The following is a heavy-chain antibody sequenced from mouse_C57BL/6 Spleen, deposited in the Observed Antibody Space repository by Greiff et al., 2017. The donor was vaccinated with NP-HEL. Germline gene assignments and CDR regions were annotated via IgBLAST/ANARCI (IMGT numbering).Heavy chain of an antibody. CDR2: INPNNGGT. CDR1: GYTFTDYN. J-gene: IGHJ2*01. D-gene: IGHD4-1*01. Sequence: SGPELVKPGASVKIPCKASGYTFTDYNMDWVKQSHGKSLEWIGDINPNNGGTIYNQKFKGKATFTVDKSSSTAYMELRSLTSEDTAVYYCARSRGSNWEYDDWGQGTTLTVSS. CDR3: ARSRGSNWEYDD. V-gene: IGHV1-18*01.